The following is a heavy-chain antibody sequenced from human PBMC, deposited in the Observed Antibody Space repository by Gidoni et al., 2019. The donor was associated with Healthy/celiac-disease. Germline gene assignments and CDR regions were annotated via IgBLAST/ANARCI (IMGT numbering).Heavy chain of an antibody. J-gene: IGHJ6*02. V-gene: IGHV3-9*01. D-gene: IGHD1-26*01. Sequence: EVQLVESGGGLVQPGRSLRLSCAASGVTFADYARPWVRQAPGKGLGWVSGISWNSGSIGYADSVKGRFTISRDNAKNSLYLQMNSLRAEDTALYYWARGAYSGSYHDYYYYGMDVWGQGTTVTVSS. CDR1: GVTFADYA. CDR3: ARGAYSGSYHDYYYYGMDV. CDR2: ISWNSGSI.